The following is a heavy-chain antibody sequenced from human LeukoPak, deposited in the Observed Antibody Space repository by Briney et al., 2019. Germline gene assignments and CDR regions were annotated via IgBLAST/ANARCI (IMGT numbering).Heavy chain of an antibody. D-gene: IGHD3-10*01. CDR3: ARAPRITMVRGVIFFDY. J-gene: IGHJ4*02. CDR1: GGSFSGYY. Sequence: SETLSLTCAVYGGSFSGYYWSWIRQPPGKGPEWIGEINHSGSTNYNPSLKSRVTISVDTSKNQFSLKLSSVTAADTAVYYCARAPRITMVRGVIFFDYWGQGTLVTVSS. CDR2: INHSGST. V-gene: IGHV4-34*01.